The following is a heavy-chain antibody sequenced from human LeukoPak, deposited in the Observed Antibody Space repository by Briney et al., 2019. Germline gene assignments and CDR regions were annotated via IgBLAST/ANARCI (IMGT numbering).Heavy chain of an antibody. V-gene: IGHV3-30*04. CDR1: RFTFSGYA. J-gene: IGHJ6*04. CDR3: AKEERYYGSGGRYGMGV. Sequence: GRSLRLSCAASRFTFSGYAMHWVRQAPGKGLEWVAVVSYDGDNKYYADSVKGRFTISRDNSKNTLYLQMNSLRAEDTAVYYCAKEERYYGSGGRYGMGVWGKGTTVTVSS. CDR2: VSYDGDNK. D-gene: IGHD3-10*01.